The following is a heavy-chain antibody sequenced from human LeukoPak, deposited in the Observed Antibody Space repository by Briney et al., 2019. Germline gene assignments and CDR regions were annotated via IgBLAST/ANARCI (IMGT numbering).Heavy chain of an antibody. V-gene: IGHV3-23*01. CDR1: GFPFSNYA. J-gene: IGHJ4*02. Sequence: GSLGPSCAAFGFPFSNYAMSWVRQAPGEGLEWVSAISGSGATTQYADSVKGRFTISRDNSKNTLYLQINSLRAEDTAVYFCAKESWSSGYFKYWGQGTLVTVSS. CDR2: ISGSGATT. D-gene: IGHD6-19*01. CDR3: AKESWSSGYFKY.